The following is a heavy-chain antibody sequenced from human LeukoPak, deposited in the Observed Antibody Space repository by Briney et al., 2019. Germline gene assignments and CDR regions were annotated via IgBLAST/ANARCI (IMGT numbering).Heavy chain of an antibody. D-gene: IGHD6-25*01. J-gene: IGHJ4*02. CDR2: INAGNGNT. Sequence: ASVKVSCKASGYTFTSYAMHWVRQAPGQRLEWMGWINAGNGNTKYSQKFQGRVTITRDTSTSTVYMELSSLRSEDTAVCYCARDPWSSGYWGQGTLVTVSS. V-gene: IGHV1-3*01. CDR3: ARDPWSSGY. CDR1: GYTFTSYA.